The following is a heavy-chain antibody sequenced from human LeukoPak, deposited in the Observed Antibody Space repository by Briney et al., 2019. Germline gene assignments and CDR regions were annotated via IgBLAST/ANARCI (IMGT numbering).Heavy chain of an antibody. J-gene: IGHJ2*01. D-gene: IGHD1-26*01. CDR2: ISYDGSNK. CDR1: GFISRSFG. V-gene: IGHV3-30*03. CDR3: AREREWYFDL. Sequence: GGSLRLSCTASGFISRSFGMHWVRQAPGKGLEWVTVISYDGSNKYYGDSVKGRFTISRDNSKNTVYLQMNSLRVDDTAVYHCAREREWYFDLWGRGTLVIVSS.